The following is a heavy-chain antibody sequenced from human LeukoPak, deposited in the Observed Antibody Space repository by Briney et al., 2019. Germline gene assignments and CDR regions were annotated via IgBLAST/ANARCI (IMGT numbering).Heavy chain of an antibody. CDR2: IKQDGSVK. J-gene: IGHJ4*02. CDR1: GFPFANYW. CDR3: ARIGYSSSSLDF. D-gene: IGHD6-6*01. V-gene: IGHV3-7*03. Sequence: GGSLRLSCATSGFPFANYWMTWVRQAPGKGLEWVANIKQDGSVKYYVDSVKGRFTISRDNTKNSVYLQMISLRAEDTAVYKCARIGYSSSSLDFWGRGTLVTVSS.